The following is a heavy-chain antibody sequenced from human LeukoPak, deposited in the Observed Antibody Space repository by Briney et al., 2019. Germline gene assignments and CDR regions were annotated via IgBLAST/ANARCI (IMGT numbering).Heavy chain of an antibody. CDR1: GFTFSSYW. D-gene: IGHD2-8*02. CDR2: INSDGSTT. Sequence: PGGSLRLSCAASGFTFSSYWMHWVRQAPGEALVWVSRINSDGSTTNYADSVKGRFTISRDNAKNTLYLQMNSLRDEDTAVYYCAREFRVLPDTWGQGTMVTVSS. CDR3: AREFRVLPDT. V-gene: IGHV3-74*01. J-gene: IGHJ3*02.